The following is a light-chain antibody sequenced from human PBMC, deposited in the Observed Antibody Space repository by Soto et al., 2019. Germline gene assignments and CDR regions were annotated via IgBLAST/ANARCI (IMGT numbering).Light chain of an antibody. J-gene: IGLJ1*01. Sequence: QSVLTQPASVSGSPGQSITISCTGTSSDVGGYNYVSWYQQHPGKAPKLMIYDVSNRPSGVSNRFSGSKSGNTASLPISGLQAEDEADYYCSSYTRSSATLYVFGTGTKLTVL. CDR3: SSYTRSSATLYV. V-gene: IGLV2-14*01. CDR2: DVS. CDR1: SSDVGGYNY.